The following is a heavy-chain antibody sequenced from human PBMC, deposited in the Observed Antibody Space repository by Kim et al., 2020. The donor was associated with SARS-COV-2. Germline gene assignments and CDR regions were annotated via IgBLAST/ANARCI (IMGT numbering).Heavy chain of an antibody. J-gene: IGHJ3*02. D-gene: IGHD3-9*01. V-gene: IGHV5-51*01. CDR3: ARPVRYFVGGAFDI. Sequence: SPSFQGQVTISADKSISTAYLQWSSLKASDTAMYYCARPVRYFVGGAFDIWGQGTMVTVSS.